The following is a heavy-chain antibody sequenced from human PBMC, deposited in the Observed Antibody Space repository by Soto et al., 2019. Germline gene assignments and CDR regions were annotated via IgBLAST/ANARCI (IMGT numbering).Heavy chain of an antibody. Sequence: GGSLRLSCAASGFTFDDYAMHWVRQVLGKGLEWVSYISCNSTNIFYADSVKGRFTISRDNAKNSLFLQMNSLRAEDTAVYYCARDSRYCGGGRCYSESYYFDYWGQGTLVTVSS. J-gene: IGHJ4*02. CDR2: ISCNSTNI. CDR1: GFTFDDYA. V-gene: IGHV3-9*01. CDR3: ARDSRYCGGGRCYSESYYFDY. D-gene: IGHD2-15*01.